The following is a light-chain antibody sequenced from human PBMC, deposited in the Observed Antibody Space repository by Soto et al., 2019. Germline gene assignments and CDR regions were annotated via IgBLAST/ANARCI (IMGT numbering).Light chain of an antibody. J-gene: IGKJ4*01. Sequence: EIVLTQSPGTLSLSPGERATLSCRASQSISTSSLAWYRQKPGRAPRLLIYGASTRATGIPARFSGSGSGTEFTLTISSLQSEDFAVYYCQQYNNWPLTFGGGTKVDIK. CDR3: QQYNNWPLT. CDR1: QSISTS. V-gene: IGKV3-15*01. CDR2: GAS.